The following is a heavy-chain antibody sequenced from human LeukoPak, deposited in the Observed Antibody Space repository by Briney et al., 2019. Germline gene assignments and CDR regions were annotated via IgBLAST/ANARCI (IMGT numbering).Heavy chain of an antibody. Sequence: ASVKVSCKASGYTFTGYYMHWVRQAPGQGLEWMGWINPNSGGTNYAQKFQGRVTMTRDTSISTAYMELSRLRSDDTAVYYCARAPGWELRVGYYFDYWGQGTLVTVSS. V-gene: IGHV1-2*02. CDR2: INPNSGGT. CDR1: GYTFTGYY. J-gene: IGHJ4*02. CDR3: ARAPGWELRVGYYFDY. D-gene: IGHD1-26*01.